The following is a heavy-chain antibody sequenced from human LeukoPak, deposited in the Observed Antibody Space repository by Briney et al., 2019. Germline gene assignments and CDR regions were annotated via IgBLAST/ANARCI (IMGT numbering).Heavy chain of an antibody. J-gene: IGHJ6*02. Sequence: GGSLRLSCAASGFTSSDYYMTWIRQPPGKGPEWTSYINSSGGTTTYVDSVKGRFTISRDNAKNSLYLQMNSLRADDTAVYYCARSNYYTVDVWGQGTAVTVSS. V-gene: IGHV3-11*01. CDR2: INSSGGTT. CDR1: GFTSSDYY. CDR3: ARSNYYTVDV.